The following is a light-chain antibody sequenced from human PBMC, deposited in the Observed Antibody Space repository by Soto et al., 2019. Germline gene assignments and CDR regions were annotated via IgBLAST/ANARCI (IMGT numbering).Light chain of an antibody. CDR3: QQYLVYPFT. CDR2: AAS. V-gene: IGKV1-16*01. J-gene: IGKJ3*01. Sequence: DVQMTHSPSSLSASIGDRVTITCRASQDINTYLAWFQQKPGKAPKCLINAASTLQSGVSSRFSGSGSRTDFTLTISSLQPEDFATYFCQQYLVYPFTFGPGTNVALK. CDR1: QDINTY.